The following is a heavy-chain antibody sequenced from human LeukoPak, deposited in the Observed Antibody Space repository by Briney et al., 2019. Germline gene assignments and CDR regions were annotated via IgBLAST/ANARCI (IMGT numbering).Heavy chain of an antibody. J-gene: IGHJ3*02. CDR3: AKGRGRLDAFDM. Sequence: GGSLRLSCAASGFTFNNSGMHWVRQAPGKGLEWVAVIWFDGNNKDSADSVKGRFTISRDNSKNTLYLQMNSLRAEDTAVYFCAKGRGRLDAFDMWGHGTMVTVSS. CDR1: GFTFNNSG. CDR2: IWFDGNNK. D-gene: IGHD2-21*01. V-gene: IGHV3-33*06.